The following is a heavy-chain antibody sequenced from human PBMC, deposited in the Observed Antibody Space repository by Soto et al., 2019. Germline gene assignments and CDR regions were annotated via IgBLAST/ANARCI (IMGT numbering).Heavy chain of an antibody. CDR1: GGSFSGYY. Sequence: SETLSLPVAAHGGSFSGYYWSWSRQPPGKGLEWIGEINHSGSSNYNPSLESRSTISVDTCKDQFTLKLSSVTAADTAVYYFARGGVELRFLGYYYYGMDVWGQGTTVTVSS. D-gene: IGHD3-3*01. J-gene: IGHJ6*02. V-gene: IGHV4-34*01. CDR2: INHSGSS. CDR3: ARGGVELRFLGYYYYGMDV.